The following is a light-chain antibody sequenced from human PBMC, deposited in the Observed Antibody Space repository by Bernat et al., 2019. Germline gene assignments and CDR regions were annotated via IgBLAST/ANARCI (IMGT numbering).Light chain of an antibody. J-gene: IGLJ3*02. Sequence: NFMLTQPHSVSESPGKTVAISCTRSSGSIASNYVRWYQQRPGSAPTTVIYEYNKRPSGVPDRFSGSIDSPSNSASLTISGLKTEDEAEYYWHYYDSSNQVFGGGTKLTVL. CDR2: EYN. CDR3: HYYDSSNQV. V-gene: IGLV6-57*04. CDR1: SGSIASNY.